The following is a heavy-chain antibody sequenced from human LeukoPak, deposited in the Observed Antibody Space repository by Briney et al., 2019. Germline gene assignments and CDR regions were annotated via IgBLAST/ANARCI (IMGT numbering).Heavy chain of an antibody. Sequence: QPGGSLRLSCAASGFTFSTYAMTWVRQAPGKGLEWVSGISTSGDRTYYADSVKGRFTISRDNSKNTLYLQMNRLRAEDTAEYYCARSAVGTSCCTAVDYWGQGTLVTVSS. J-gene: IGHJ4*02. D-gene: IGHD1-26*01. V-gene: IGHV3-23*01. CDR3: ARSAVGTSCCTAVDY. CDR2: ISTSGDRT. CDR1: GFTFSTYA.